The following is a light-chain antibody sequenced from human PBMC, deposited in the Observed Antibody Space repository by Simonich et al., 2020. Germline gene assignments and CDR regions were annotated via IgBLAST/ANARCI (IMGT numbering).Light chain of an antibody. CDR2: GAS. CDR3: QQYNNWPPWT. J-gene: IGKJ1*01. CDR1: QSVSSN. Sequence: EIVMTQSPATLSGSPGERATLSCSASQSVSSNLAWYQQKPGQAPRLLIDGASTRATGIPARFSGSGSGTEFTLTISSLQSEDFAVYYCQQYNNWPPWTFGQGTKVEIK. V-gene: IGKV3-15*01.